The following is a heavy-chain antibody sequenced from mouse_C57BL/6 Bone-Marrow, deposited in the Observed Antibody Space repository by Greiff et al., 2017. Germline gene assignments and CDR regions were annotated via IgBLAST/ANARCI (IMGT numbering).Heavy chain of an antibody. J-gene: IGHJ4*01. CDR1: GFSLTSYG. D-gene: IGHD2-2*01. V-gene: IGHV2-6-1*01. CDR2: IWSDGSS. CDR3: ARHGGDGYDHAMDY. Sequence: VMLVESGPGLVAPSQSLSITCTVSGFSLTSYGVHWVRQTPGKGLEWLVVIWSDGSSTYYSALKSRLSTSTDNSKIKVFLKMNSLQTDYTAMYYCARHGGDGYDHAMDYWGQGTSVTVSS.